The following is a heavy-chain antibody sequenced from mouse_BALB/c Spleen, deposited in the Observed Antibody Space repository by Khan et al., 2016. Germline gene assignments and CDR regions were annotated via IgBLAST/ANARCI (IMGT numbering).Heavy chain of an antibody. CDR3: AREGLRRTGYAMDY. J-gene: IGHJ4*01. V-gene: IGHV9-3-1*01. D-gene: IGHD2-4*01. Sequence: LVESGPELKKPGETVKISCKASGYTFTNYGMNWVKQAPGKGLKWMGWINTYTGEPTYADDFKGRFAFSLENSASTAYLQINNLKNEDTATYFCAREGLRRTGYAMDYWGQGTSVTVSS. CDR2: INTYTGEP. CDR1: GYTFTNYG.